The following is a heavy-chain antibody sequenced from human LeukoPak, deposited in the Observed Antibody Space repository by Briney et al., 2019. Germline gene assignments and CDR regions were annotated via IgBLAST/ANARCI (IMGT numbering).Heavy chain of an antibody. J-gene: IGHJ3*01. D-gene: IGHD3/OR15-3a*01. Sequence: SVKVSCKASGYTFTGHYMHWVRQAPGQGLEWMGWINPNSGGTNYAQKFQGRVTMTRDTSITTAYMEMSSLTSDDTAVYYCARDDGNNGLNAFDVWGQGTMVTVSS. CDR2: INPNSGGT. CDR3: ARDDGNNGLNAFDV. CDR1: GYTFTGHY. V-gene: IGHV1-2*02.